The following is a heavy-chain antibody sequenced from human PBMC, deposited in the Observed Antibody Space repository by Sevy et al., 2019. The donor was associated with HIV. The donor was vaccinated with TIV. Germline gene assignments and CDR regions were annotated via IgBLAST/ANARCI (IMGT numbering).Heavy chain of an antibody. CDR3: TSGYSNDVFDI. V-gene: IGHV3-74*01. CDR2: INSDGSRI. D-gene: IGHD5-18*01. J-gene: IGHJ3*02. CDR1: GFTFSSYW. Sequence: GGSLRLSCAASGFTFSSYWMHWVRQAPGKGLVWVSRINSDGSRISYADSVKGRFTISRDNAKNTLYLQMNSLRAEDTAVYYWTSGYSNDVFDIWGQGTMVTVSS.